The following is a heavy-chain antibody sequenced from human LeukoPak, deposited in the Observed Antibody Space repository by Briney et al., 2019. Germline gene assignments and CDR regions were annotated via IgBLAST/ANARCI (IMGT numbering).Heavy chain of an antibody. D-gene: IGHD3-22*01. V-gene: IGHV4-30-4*08. Sequence: SETLSLTCTVSGGSISSGDYYWRWIRQPPGKGLEWIGYIYYSGSTYYNPSLKSRVTISVDTSKNQFSLKLSSVTAADTAVYYCARVPTYYYDSSGYYLDYWGQGTLVTVSS. J-gene: IGHJ4*02. CDR1: GGSISSGDYY. CDR3: ARVPTYYYDSSGYYLDY. CDR2: IYYSGST.